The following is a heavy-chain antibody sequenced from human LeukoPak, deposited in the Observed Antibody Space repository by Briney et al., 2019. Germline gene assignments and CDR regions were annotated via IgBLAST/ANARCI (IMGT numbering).Heavy chain of an antibody. J-gene: IGHJ3*02. V-gene: IGHV3-15*01. D-gene: IGHD3-22*01. CDR2: IKSKTDGGTT. CDR3: AVVSWTGAFDI. CDR1: GFSVNINH. Sequence: PGGSLRLSCAASGFSVNINHMIWVRQAPGKGLEWVGRIKSKTDGGTTDYAAPVKGRFTISRDDSKNTLYLQMNSLKTEDTAVYYCAVVSWTGAFDIWGQGTMVTVSS.